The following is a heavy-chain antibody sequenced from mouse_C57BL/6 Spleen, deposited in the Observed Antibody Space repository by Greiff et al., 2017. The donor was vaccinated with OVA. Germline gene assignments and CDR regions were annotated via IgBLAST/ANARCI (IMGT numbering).Heavy chain of an antibody. J-gene: IGHJ1*03. CDR1: GYSFTGYY. Sequence: EVQLQQSGPELVKPGASVKISCKASGYSFTGYYMNWVKQSPEKSLEWIGEINPSTGGTTYNQKFKAKATLTVDKSSSTAYMQLKSLTSEDSAVYYCARRISTTWYFDVWGTGTTVTVSS. CDR2: INPSTGGT. D-gene: IGHD1-1*01. CDR3: ARRISTTWYFDV. V-gene: IGHV1-42*01.